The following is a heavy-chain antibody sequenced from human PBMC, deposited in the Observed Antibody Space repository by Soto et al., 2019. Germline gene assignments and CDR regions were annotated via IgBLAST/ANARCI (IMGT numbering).Heavy chain of an antibody. CDR1: GFTFDDYA. Sequence: EVQLVESGGGVVQPGRSLRLSCAAYGFTFDDYAMHWVRQAPGKGLEWVSGISWNSGSIGYADSVKGRFTISRDNAKNYLYLQMNSLRAEDTALYYCAKSIAVAGTAFDIWGQGTMVTVSS. J-gene: IGHJ3*02. CDR2: ISWNSGSI. V-gene: IGHV3-9*01. D-gene: IGHD6-19*01. CDR3: AKSIAVAGTAFDI.